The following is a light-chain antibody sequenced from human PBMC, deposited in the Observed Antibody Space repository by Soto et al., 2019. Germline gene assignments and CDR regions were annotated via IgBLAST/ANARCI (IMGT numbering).Light chain of an antibody. CDR1: QNVSGN. CDR2: AAS. Sequence: PPAPPGVSTTLYRGARQNVSGNLAWYQQRPGQAPRRLIYAASTRASGVPARFSGTGSGTDFTLAISSLQAEDVAVYYCLQDNDWPRTFGEGTKVDIK. CDR3: LQDNDWPRT. J-gene: IGKJ1*01. V-gene: IGKV3-15*01.